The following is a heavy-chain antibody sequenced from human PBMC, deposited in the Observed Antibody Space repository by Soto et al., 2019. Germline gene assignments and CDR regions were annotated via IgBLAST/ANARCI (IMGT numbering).Heavy chain of an antibody. Sequence: DTLYLTCTFSGGSVSRSKWWNWDRRPPGKGLEWIGETHHSGRTNYSPSLKSRVTMFVDTSKNNFSLRLTSVTAADTAVYYCVRREAVAGSQFDFWGQGTLVTVSS. J-gene: IGHJ4*02. CDR2: THHSGRT. V-gene: IGHV4-4*02. CDR3: VRREAVAGSQFDF. CDR1: GGSVSRSKW. D-gene: IGHD6-19*01.